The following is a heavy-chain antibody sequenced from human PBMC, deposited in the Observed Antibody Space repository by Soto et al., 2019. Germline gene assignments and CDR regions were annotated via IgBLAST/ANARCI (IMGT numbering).Heavy chain of an antibody. J-gene: IGHJ4*02. V-gene: IGHV1-18*01. CDR3: ARGPRPYGDYEGPFDY. CDR2: ISAYNGNT. CDR1: GYTFTTYG. Sequence: ASVKVSCKASGYTFTTYGISWVRQAPGQGREWMGWISAYNGNTNYAQKPQGRATMTTDTSTSTAHMEVRGLRSDDTAGYYCARGPRPYGDYEGPFDYWGQGSLVTVSS. D-gene: IGHD4-17*01.